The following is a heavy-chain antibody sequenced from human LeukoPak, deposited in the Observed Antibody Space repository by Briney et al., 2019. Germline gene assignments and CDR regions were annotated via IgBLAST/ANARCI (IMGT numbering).Heavy chain of an antibody. CDR1: GVTVSSNY. Sequence: GGSLRLSCAASGVTVSSNYMNWVRQAPGKGLEWVSVIYGGGNIYYADSVKGRFTISRDSSKNTLYLQMNSLRAEDTAVYYCARGAGYNYPYYFDYWGQGTLVTVSS. J-gene: IGHJ4*02. D-gene: IGHD5-24*01. V-gene: IGHV3-53*01. CDR3: ARGAGYNYPYYFDY. CDR2: IYGGGNI.